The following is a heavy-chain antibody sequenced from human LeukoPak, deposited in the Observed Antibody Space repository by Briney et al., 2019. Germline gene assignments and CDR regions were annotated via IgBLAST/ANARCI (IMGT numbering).Heavy chain of an antibody. CDR1: GGSISRSNW. CDR3: ARSYYYYMDV. V-gene: IGHV4-4*02. J-gene: IGHJ6*03. Sequence: PSGTLSLTCAVPGGSISRSNWWSWVRQPPGKGLEWIGEIYHSGSTNYNPSLKSRVTISVDTSKNQFSLKLSSVTAADTAVYYCARSYYYYMDVWGKGTTVTVSS. CDR2: IYHSGST.